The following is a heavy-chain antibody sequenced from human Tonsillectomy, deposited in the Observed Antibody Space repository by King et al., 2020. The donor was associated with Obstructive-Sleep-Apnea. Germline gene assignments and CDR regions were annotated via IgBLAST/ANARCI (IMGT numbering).Heavy chain of an antibody. J-gene: IGHJ4*02. CDR1: RFSFSQYS. Sequence: VQLVESGGGLVQPGGSLRLSCAASRFSFSQYSLNWVRQAPGKGLEWISSIAPWSDTYYSDSVKGRFTISRDNAKNSVYLHMNDLRAEDTAVYYCSRDSSWFFDFWGQGTLVTVSS. D-gene: IGHD3-10*01. V-gene: IGHV3-69-1*01. CDR3: SRDSSWFFDF. CDR2: IAPWSDT.